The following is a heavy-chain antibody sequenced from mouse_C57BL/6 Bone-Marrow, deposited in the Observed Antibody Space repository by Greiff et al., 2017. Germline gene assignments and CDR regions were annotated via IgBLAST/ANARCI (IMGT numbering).Heavy chain of an antibody. CDR2: ISNGGGST. J-gene: IGHJ4*01. CDR3: ARRPFYYGSSLYAMDY. Sequence: DVMLVESGGGLVQPGGSLKLSCAASGFTFSDYYMYWVRQTPEKRLEWVAYISNGGGSTYYPDTVKGRFTISRDNAKNTLYLQMSRLKSEDTAMYYCARRPFYYGSSLYAMDYWGQGTSVTVSS. D-gene: IGHD1-1*01. V-gene: IGHV5-12*01. CDR1: GFTFSDYY.